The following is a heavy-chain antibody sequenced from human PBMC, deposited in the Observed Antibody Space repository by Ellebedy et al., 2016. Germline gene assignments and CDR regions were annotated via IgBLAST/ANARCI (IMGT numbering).Heavy chain of an antibody. CDR1: GYTFTGYY. CDR2: INVDSGNT. CDR3: TGERGGLKYVDH. J-gene: IGHJ4*02. D-gene: IGHD2-15*01. V-gene: IGHV1-2*02. Sequence: ASVKVSCXASGYTFTGYYVHWVRQAPGQGLEWMGWINVDSGNTKYAQNFQDRISLTTDRSANTVYMELRGLRSDDTATYYCTGERGGLKYVDHWGQGTLVTVSS.